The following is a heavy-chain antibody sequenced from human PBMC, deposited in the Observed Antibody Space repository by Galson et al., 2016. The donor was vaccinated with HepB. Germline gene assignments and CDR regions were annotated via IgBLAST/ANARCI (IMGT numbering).Heavy chain of an antibody. Sequence: SLRLSCAASGFTFSGFWMHWVRRAPGKGLVWVSRINPDGSSTSYGDSVKGRFTISRDNAKNTLFLQMNSLRAEDTAVYYCVRGNSGDYWGQGTLVTVSS. CDR3: VRGNSGDY. CDR2: INPDGSST. CDR1: GFTFSGFW. D-gene: IGHD2-21*01. V-gene: IGHV3-74*01. J-gene: IGHJ4*02.